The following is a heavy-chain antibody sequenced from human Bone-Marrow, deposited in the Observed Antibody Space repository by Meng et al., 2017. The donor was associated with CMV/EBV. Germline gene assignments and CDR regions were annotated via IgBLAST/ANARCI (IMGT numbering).Heavy chain of an antibody. J-gene: IGHJ4*01. D-gene: IGHD3-16*01. CDR1: GFTFSSYW. CDR2: IKQDGGEK. Sequence: GGSLRLSCAASGFTFSSYWMSWVRQAPGKGLEWVANIKQDGGEKYYVDSVKGRFTISRDNAKTLVHLQMNSLRAEHTATYYCAAGGGFDVWGHGALVTVSS. V-gene: IGHV3-7*03. CDR3: AAGGGFDV.